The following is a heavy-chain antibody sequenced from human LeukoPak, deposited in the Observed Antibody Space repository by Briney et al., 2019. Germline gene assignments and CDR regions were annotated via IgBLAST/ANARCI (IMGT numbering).Heavy chain of an antibody. J-gene: IGHJ3*02. CDR3: ARGPPNAFDI. CDR1: GFTFDDYA. Sequence: PGGSLRLSCAASGFTFDDYAMHWVRQAPGKGLEYVSAISSNGGSTYYANSVEGRFTISRDNSKNTLYLQMGSLRAEDMAVYYCARGPPNAFDIWGQGTMVTVSS. CDR2: ISSNGGST. V-gene: IGHV3-64*01.